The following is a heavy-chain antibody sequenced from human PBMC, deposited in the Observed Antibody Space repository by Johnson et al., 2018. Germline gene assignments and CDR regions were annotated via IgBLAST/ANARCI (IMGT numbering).Heavy chain of an antibody. Sequence: QVQLVQSGAEVKKXGASVKVSCKASGYTFTSYAMHWVRQAPGQRLEWMGWINTGNGNTKYSQKFQGGVTINRDTSAGTAYMELSSLTSEDTASHYCAKLPMGGYFYYYMDVWGKGTTVTVSS. CDR3: AKLPMGGYFYYYMDV. CDR1: GYTFTSYA. CDR2: INTGNGNT. J-gene: IGHJ6*03. V-gene: IGHV1-3*04. D-gene: IGHD1-26*01.